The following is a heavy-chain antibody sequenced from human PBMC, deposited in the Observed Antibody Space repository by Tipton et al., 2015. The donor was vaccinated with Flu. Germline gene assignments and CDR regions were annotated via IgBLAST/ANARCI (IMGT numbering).Heavy chain of an antibody. CDR1: GGSFSGYC. J-gene: IGHJ6*02. CDR2: INQSGRP. CDR3: ARDGGVGSGWSYSGGNYYYGMDV. D-gene: IGHD6-19*01. V-gene: IGHV4-34*01. Sequence: TLSLTCAVYGGSFSGYCWSWIRQSPGKGLEWIGEINQSGRPNYNPSLKNRVTISVDTSKNQFSLKLSSVTAADTAVYYCARDGGVGSGWSYSGGNYYYGMDVWGQGTTVIVSS.